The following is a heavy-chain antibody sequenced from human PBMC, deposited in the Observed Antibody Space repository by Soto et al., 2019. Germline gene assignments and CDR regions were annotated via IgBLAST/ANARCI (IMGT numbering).Heavy chain of an antibody. D-gene: IGHD2-21*02. CDR3: ARGGYCGGDCYTFDY. CDR2: IIPIFGTA. Sequence: QVQLVQSGAEVKKPGSSVKVSCKASGGTFSSYAISWVRQAPGQGLEWMGRIIPIFGTANYAQKFQGRVTITADESMSTAYMELSSLRSEDTAVYYCARGGYCGGDCYTFDYWGQGTLVTVSS. V-gene: IGHV1-69*15. J-gene: IGHJ4*02. CDR1: GGTFSSYA.